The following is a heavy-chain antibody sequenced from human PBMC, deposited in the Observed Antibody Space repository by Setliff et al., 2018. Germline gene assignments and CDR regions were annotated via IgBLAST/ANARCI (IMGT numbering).Heavy chain of an antibody. Sequence: SETLSLTCAVSGGSFTDHFWSWIRQPPGKGLEWIGEINHSGSTNYNPSLKSRVTISVDTSKNQFSLKLSSVTAADTAVYYCARLGVQFLEWLSWFDPWGQGTLVTVSS. J-gene: IGHJ5*02. D-gene: IGHD3-3*01. CDR2: INHSGST. CDR1: GGSFTDHF. CDR3: ARLGVQFLEWLSWFDP. V-gene: IGHV4-34*01.